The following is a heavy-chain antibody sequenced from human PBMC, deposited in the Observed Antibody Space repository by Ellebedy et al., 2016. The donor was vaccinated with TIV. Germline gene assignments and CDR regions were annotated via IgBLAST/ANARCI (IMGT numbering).Heavy chain of an antibody. V-gene: IGHV4-39*02. CDR3: ATSAAIDAFDI. Sequence: SETLSLXXSVSGGSVIRNGQYCTWVRQPPGGGLEWIGGLYYSGSTWYNPSLKSRVTISVDTSKNLFSLRLRSVTAADTAVYYCATSAAIDAFDIWGQGTMVTVSS. CDR2: LYYSGST. D-gene: IGHD6-25*01. J-gene: IGHJ3*02. CDR1: GGSVIRNGQY.